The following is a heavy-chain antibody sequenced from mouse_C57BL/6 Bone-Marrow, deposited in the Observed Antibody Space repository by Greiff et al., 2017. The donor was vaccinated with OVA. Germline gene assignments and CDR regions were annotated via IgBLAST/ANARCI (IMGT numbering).Heavy chain of an antibody. V-gene: IGHV1-54*01. CDR1: GYAFTNYL. CDR2: INPGSGGT. CDR3: ARRTYYFDG. J-gene: IGHJ2*01. Sequence: QVQLQQSGAELVRPGTSVKLSCKASGYAFTNYLIEWVKQRPGQGLEWIGVINPGSGGTNYNEKFKGKATLTADKSSSTAYMQLSSLTSEDSAVYFCARRTYYFDGWGQGTTLTVSS.